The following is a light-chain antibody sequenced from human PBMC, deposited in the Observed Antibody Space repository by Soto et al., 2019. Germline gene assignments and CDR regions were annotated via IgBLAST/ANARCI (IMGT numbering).Light chain of an antibody. Sequence: EIVLTQSPGTLSLSPGERATLSCRASQSVISSHLAWYQQKPGQPPRLLIYGAFSRATGIPDRFSGSGSGTDFTLTISRLEPEDFAVYYCQQYSSPLRQYTFGQGTKPEIK. J-gene: IGKJ2*01. V-gene: IGKV3-20*01. CDR3: QQYSSPLRQYT. CDR2: GAF. CDR1: QSVISSH.